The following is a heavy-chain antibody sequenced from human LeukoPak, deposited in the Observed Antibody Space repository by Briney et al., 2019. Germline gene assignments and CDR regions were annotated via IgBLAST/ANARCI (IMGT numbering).Heavy chain of an antibody. CDR1: GFTFSDYY. CDR2: ISSNGSTI. J-gene: IGHJ5*02. D-gene: IGHD6-13*01. V-gene: IGHV3-11*01. Sequence: GGSLRLSCAASGFTFSDYYMSWIRQAPGKGLEWVSYISSNGSTIYYADSVKGRFTISRDNAKNSLYLQMNSLRAEDTAVYYCAREGASSSWYGREIHWFDPWGQGTLVTVSS. CDR3: AREGASSSWYGREIHWFDP.